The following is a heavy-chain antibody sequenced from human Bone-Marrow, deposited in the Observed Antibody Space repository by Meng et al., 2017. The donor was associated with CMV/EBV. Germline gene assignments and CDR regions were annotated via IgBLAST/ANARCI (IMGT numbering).Heavy chain of an antibody. CDR1: GFTFSSYA. D-gene: IGHD1-26*01. Sequence: GESLKISCAASGFTFSSYAMHWVRQAPGKGLEWVAVISYDGSNKYYADSVKGRFTISRDNSKNTPYLQMNSLRAEDTAVYYCARAHGVGAFGYWGQGTLVTVSS. V-gene: IGHV3-30*04. CDR3: ARAHGVGAFGY. CDR2: ISYDGSNK. J-gene: IGHJ4*02.